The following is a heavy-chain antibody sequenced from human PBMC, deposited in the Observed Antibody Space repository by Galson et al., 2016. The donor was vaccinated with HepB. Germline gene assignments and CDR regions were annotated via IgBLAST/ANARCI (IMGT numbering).Heavy chain of an antibody. Sequence: SLRLSCAASGFTFRSHWMSWVRQAPGKGLEWVSTIAHNEDITHYADSVKGRFTISRDRSKNMMYLQMNSLGVDDAAVYYCASRKGRMTGLDYWGQGTLVTVSS. V-gene: IGHV3-23*01. D-gene: IGHD1-14*01. J-gene: IGHJ4*02. CDR2: IAHNEDIT. CDR3: ASRKGRMTGLDY. CDR1: GFTFRSHW.